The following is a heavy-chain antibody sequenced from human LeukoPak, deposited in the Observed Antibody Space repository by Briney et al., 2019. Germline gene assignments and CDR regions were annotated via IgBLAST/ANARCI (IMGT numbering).Heavy chain of an antibody. V-gene: IGHV1-18*01. CDR1: GYTFTSYG. Sequence: ASVKVSCKASGYTFTSYGISWVRQAPGQGLEWMGWISAYNGNTNYAQKLQGRVTMTTDTSTSTAYMELRSLRSDDTAVYCCARVKIVVEEETGGHFDYWGQGTLVTVSS. J-gene: IGHJ4*02. CDR3: ARVKIVVEEETGGHFDY. CDR2: ISAYNGNT. D-gene: IGHD2-21*01.